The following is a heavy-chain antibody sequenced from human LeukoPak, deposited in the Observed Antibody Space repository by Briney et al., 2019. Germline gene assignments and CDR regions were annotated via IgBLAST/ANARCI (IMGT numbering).Heavy chain of an antibody. CDR2: TNPSGGGT. J-gene: IGHJ5*02. D-gene: IGHD3-22*01. Sequence: GASVKVSCKASGGTFSSYAISWVRQAPGQGLEWMGITNPSGGGTTYAQKFQGRVSMTRDTSTSTFYMDLSSLRSEDTAVYYCARHPSNYYDSSGYFGCFDPWGQGTLVTVSS. CDR3: ARHPSNYYDSSGYFGCFDP. V-gene: IGHV1-46*01. CDR1: GGTFSSYA.